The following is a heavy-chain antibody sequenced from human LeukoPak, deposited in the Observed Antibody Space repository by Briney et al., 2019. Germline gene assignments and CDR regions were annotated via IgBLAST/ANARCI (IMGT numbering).Heavy chain of an antibody. D-gene: IGHD4-11*01. Sequence: GGSLRLSCAASGFTFSSYSMNWVRQAPGKGLEWVSSISSSSSYIYYADSVKGRFTISRDNAKNSLYLQMNSLRAEDTAVYYCAKESTYSDYVGYFDYWGQGTLVTVSS. CDR1: GFTFSSYS. CDR2: ISSSSSYI. V-gene: IGHV3-21*01. CDR3: AKESTYSDYVGYFDY. J-gene: IGHJ4*02.